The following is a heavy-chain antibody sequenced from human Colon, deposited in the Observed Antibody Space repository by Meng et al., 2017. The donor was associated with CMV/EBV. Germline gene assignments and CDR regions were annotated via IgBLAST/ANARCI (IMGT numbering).Heavy chain of an antibody. CDR1: GGSISSSSYY. J-gene: IGHJ4*02. D-gene: IGHD3-3*01. V-gene: IGHV4-39*07. Sequence: SETLSLTCTVSGGSISSSSYYWGWIRQPPGKGLEWIGSIYYSGSTYYNPSLKSRVTISVDTSKNQFSLKLSSVTAADTAVYYCARTHYDFWSGYHLDYWGQGTLVTVSS. CDR2: IYYSGST. CDR3: ARTHYDFWSGYHLDY.